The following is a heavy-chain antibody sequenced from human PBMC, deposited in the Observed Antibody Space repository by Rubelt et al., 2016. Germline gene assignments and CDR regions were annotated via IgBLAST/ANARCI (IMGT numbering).Heavy chain of an antibody. Sequence: QVQLVQSGSELKKPGASVKVSCKASGYIFNNYAMNWVRQAPGERLEWMGWINTDTGKPTYAQGFTGRIVLSLDTSVSTAYLQISSLKAEDTDVYYCARGRVCTTGSCYSTDWGQGTLVTVSS. CDR3: ARGRVCTTGSCYSTD. CDR2: INTDTGKP. V-gene: IGHV7-4-1*02. CDR1: GYIFNNYA. D-gene: IGHD2-15*01. J-gene: IGHJ4*02.